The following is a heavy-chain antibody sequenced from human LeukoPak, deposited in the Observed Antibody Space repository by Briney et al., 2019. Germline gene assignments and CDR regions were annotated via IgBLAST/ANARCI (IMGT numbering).Heavy chain of an antibody. CDR1: GGSFSGYY. CDR2: INHSGST. CDR3: ARAPSGSYYGSYYFDY. V-gene: IGHV4-34*01. J-gene: IGHJ4*02. D-gene: IGHD1-26*01. Sequence: SETLSLTCVVYGGSFSGYYWSWIRQPPGKGLEWIGEINHSGSTNYNPSLKSRVTISVDTSRNQFSLKLSSVTAADTAVYYCARAPSGSYYGSYYFDYWDQGTLVTVSS.